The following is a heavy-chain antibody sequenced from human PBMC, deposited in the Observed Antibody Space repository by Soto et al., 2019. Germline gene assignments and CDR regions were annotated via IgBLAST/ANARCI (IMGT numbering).Heavy chain of an antibody. CDR1: GGSINSGGYS. CDR2: IYHTGTT. Sequence: PSETLSLTCTVSGGSINSGGYSWTWIRQPPGKGLEWIGFIYHTGTTYYNPSLKSRVTISVDRSKNQFSLKLNSVTAADTAVYYCAIGVNYYDSSGSSWFDPWGQGALVTVSS. J-gene: IGHJ5*02. CDR3: AIGVNYYDSSGSSWFDP. V-gene: IGHV4-30-2*01. D-gene: IGHD3-22*01.